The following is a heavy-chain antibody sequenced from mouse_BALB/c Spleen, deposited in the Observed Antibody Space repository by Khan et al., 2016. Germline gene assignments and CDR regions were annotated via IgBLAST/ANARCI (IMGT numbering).Heavy chain of an antibody. Sequence: QVQLVQSGPELMKPGASVKISCKASGYTFTNYVMNWVKQTPGKGLKWMGWINTYTGESTYDDNFKGRFAITLQTSASTAYMQINNLKNEDSAAYFCASGGEYGGFASWGQGTLVTVSA. CDR3: ASGGEYGGFAS. D-gene: IGHD1-1*02. J-gene: IGHJ3*01. V-gene: IGHV9-3-1*01. CDR2: INTYTGES. CDR1: GYTFTNYV.